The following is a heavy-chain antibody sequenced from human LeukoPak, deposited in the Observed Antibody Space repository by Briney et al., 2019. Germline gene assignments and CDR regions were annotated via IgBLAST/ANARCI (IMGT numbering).Heavy chain of an antibody. Sequence: GGSLRLSCAASGFTLSTYYMNWVRQAPGKGLEWVSLIFSNGDTHYADSVKGRFTISRDTSKNTVSLQMNSLRVEDTAMYYCTRDQMNYWGQGTLVTVSS. CDR2: IFSNGDT. D-gene: IGHD5-24*01. J-gene: IGHJ4*02. V-gene: IGHV3-53*01. CDR1: GFTLSTYY. CDR3: TRDQMNY.